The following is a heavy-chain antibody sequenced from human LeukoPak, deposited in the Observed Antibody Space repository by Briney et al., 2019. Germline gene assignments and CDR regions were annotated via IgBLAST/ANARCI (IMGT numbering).Heavy chain of an antibody. CDR1: GGSISSSSYY. J-gene: IGHJ6*03. Sequence: SETLSLTCTVSGGSISSSSYYWGWIRQPPGKGLEWIGSIYYSGCTYYNPSLKSRVTISVDTSKNQFSLKLSSVTAADTAVYYCARQRFLEWLKYYYMDVWGKGTTVTVSS. CDR3: ARQRFLEWLKYYYMDV. V-gene: IGHV4-39*01. D-gene: IGHD3-3*01. CDR2: IYYSGCT.